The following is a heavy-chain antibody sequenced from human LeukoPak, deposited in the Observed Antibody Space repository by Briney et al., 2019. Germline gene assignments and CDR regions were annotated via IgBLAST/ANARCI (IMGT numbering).Heavy chain of an antibody. J-gene: IGHJ4*02. CDR2: IYYSGST. V-gene: IGHV4-39*07. CDR3: ARDSGYSGYDPASNFDY. Sequence: SETLSLTCTVSGGSISSSSYYWGWIRQPPGKGLEWIGRIYYSGSTYYNPSLKSRVTISVDTSKNQFSLKLSSVTAADTAVYYCARDSGYSGYDPASNFDYWGQGTLVTVSS. CDR1: GGSISSSSYY. D-gene: IGHD5-12*01.